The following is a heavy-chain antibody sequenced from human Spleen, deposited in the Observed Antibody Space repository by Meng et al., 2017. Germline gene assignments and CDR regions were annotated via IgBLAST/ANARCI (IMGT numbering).Heavy chain of an antibody. V-gene: IGHV3-33*01. CDR2: IRSDGSEQ. Sequence: GESLKISCAASGFTFSSFGMHWVRQAPGKGLEWVGVIRSDGSEQAYADSVKGPFTISRDKSRNTLYLLMNSLTVEDTAVYYGARDMERYFELWGRGTTVTVSS. D-gene: IGHD1-1*01. CDR3: ARDMERYFEL. J-gene: IGHJ2*01. CDR1: GFTFSSFG.